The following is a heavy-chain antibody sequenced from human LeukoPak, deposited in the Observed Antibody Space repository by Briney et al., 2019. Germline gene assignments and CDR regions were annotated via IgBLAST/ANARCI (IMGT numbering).Heavy chain of an antibody. CDR3: ARETRLRWTDY. CDR2: INQDGSDK. J-gene: IGHJ4*02. Sequence: PGGSLRLSCAASGLTFSIHWMNWVRQAPGKGLECVANINQDGSDKYVDSVKGRFTISRDNTKNSLYLQMNSLRAEDTAVYYCARETRLRWTDYWGQGTLVTVSS. V-gene: IGHV3-7*01. D-gene: IGHD5-24*01. CDR1: GLTFSIHW.